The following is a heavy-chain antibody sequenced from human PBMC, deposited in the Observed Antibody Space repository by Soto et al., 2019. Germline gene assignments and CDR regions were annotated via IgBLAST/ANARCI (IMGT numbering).Heavy chain of an antibody. V-gene: IGHV3-21*01. D-gene: IGHD3-22*01. Sequence: GSLRLSCAASGFTFSSYSRNWVRQAPGKGLEWVSSISSSSSYIYYADSVKGRFTISRDNAKNSLYLQMNSLRAEDTAVYYCATGEYYYDSSGYYYCWGQGTLVTVSS. J-gene: IGHJ4*02. CDR2: ISSSSSYI. CDR3: ATGEYYYDSSGYYYC. CDR1: GFTFSSYS.